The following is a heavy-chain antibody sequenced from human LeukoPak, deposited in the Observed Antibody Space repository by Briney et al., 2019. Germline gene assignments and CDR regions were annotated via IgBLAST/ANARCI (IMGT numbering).Heavy chain of an antibody. V-gene: IGHV3-49*04. Sequence: GGSLRLSCTSSRFTFGDYSINWVRQAPGKGLEWVGFIRSKPYGGTTEYAASVRDRFTISRDDSRSIAYLHMNSLQTEDTAVYYCSRQTDYYVSGSYPDVWGQGTTVIVSS. D-gene: IGHD3-10*01. J-gene: IGHJ6*02. CDR3: SRQTDYYVSGSYPDV. CDR2: IRSKPYGGTT. CDR1: RFTFGDYS.